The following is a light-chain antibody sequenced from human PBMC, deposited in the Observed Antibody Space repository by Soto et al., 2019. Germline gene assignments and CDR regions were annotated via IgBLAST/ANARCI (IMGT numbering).Light chain of an antibody. J-gene: IGLJ2*01. CDR3: SSYRSSSTQVV. V-gene: IGLV2-14*01. CDR2: DVS. CDR1: SSDVGDYNF. Sequence: QSALNQPASVSGSPGQSITISCTGTSSDVGDYNFVSWYQQYPGKAPKLMIYDVSNRPSGVSNRFSGSKSGNTASLTISGLQAEDEADYYCSSYRSSSTQVVFGGGTKVTVL.